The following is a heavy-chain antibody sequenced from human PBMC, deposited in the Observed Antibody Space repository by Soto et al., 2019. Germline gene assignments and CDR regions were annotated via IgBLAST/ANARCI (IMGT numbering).Heavy chain of an antibody. Sequence: TLSLKSAVSGGSISSGGYSWRWIRQPPGKGLEWIGYIYHSGSTYYNPSLKSRVTISVDRSNNQFSLKLSSVTAADTAVYYGARGGLLKFSGFYGFDPWGQGTRVTVP. CDR2: IYHSGST. D-gene: IGHD3-22*01. J-gene: IGHJ5*02. V-gene: IGHV4-30-2*01. CDR1: GGSISSGGYS. CDR3: ARGGLLKFSGFYGFDP.